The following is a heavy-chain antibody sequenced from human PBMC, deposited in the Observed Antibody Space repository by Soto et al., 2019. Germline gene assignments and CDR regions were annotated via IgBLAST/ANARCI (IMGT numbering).Heavy chain of an antibody. CDR1: GGTFSRYA. D-gene: IGHD3-3*01. J-gene: IGHJ4*02. V-gene: IGHV1-69*01. CDR2: IIPIFGTA. Sequence: QVQLVQSGAEVKKPGSSVKVSCKASGGTFSRYAISWVRQAPGQGLEWMGGIIPIFGTANYAQKFQGRVTITADESTSTAYMELSSLRSEDTAVYYCALYYDFWSGYYRGYYFDYWGQGTLVTVSS. CDR3: ALYYDFWSGYYRGYYFDY.